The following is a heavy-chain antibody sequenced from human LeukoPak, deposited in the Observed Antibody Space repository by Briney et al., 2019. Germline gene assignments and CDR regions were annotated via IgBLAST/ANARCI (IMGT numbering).Heavy chain of an antibody. CDR2: MYTSGST. Sequence: PSETLSLTCTVSGGSISSYYWSWIRQPAGKGLEWIGRMYTSGSTHYNPSLKGRVTISVDKSKNQFSLKLSSVTAADTAVYYCARDRDSTSSRFDYWGQGTLVTVSS. CDR3: ARDRDSTSSRFDY. V-gene: IGHV4-4*07. D-gene: IGHD6-6*01. J-gene: IGHJ4*02. CDR1: GGSISSYY.